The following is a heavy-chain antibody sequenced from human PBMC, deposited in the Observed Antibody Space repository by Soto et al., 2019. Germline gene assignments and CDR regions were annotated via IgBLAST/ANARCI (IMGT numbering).Heavy chain of an antibody. CDR3: ATYYYDGSGYDFDY. D-gene: IGHD3-22*01. CDR1: GGSFSGYY. V-gene: IGHV4-34*01. CDR2: VTHTGST. J-gene: IGHJ4*02. Sequence: SETLSLTCAVYGGSFSGYYWSWIRQPPGKGLEWIGQVTHTGSTNYNPSLKSRVIISEDTSKNQFSLKLYSVSAADTAVYYCATYYYDGSGYDFDYWGQGTLVTVSS.